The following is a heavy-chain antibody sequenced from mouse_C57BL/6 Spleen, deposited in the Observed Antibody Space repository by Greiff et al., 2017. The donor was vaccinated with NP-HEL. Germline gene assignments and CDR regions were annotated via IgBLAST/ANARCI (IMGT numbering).Heavy chain of an antibody. J-gene: IGHJ3*01. CDR2: ISSGGSYT. CDR3: AREGVYDYDERFAY. V-gene: IGHV5-6*01. CDR1: GFTFSSYG. Sequence: EVKLVESGGDLVKPGGSLKLSCAASGFTFSSYGMSWVRQTPDKRLAWVATISSGGSYTYYPDSVKGRFTISRDNAKNTLYLQMSSLKSEDTAMYYCAREGVYDYDERFAYWGQGTLVTVSA. D-gene: IGHD2-4*01.